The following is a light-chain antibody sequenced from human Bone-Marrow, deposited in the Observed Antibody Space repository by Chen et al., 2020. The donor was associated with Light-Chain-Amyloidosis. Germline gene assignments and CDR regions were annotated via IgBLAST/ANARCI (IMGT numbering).Light chain of an antibody. V-gene: IGLV2-14*01. Sequence: QHALTQPTPVAGPPGQSNTLSCAGTSGDVGTCNSVPWYQQHPGKAPKVMIYAVSNRPSGVSNRFSGSKSGNTASLTISGLQAEDEADYYCSSFTSSSSYVFGPGTKVTVL. CDR3: SSFTSSSSYV. CDR1: SGDVGTCNS. J-gene: IGLJ1*01. CDR2: AVS.